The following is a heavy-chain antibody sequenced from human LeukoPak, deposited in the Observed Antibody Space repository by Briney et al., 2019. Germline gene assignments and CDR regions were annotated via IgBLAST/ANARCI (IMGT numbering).Heavy chain of an antibody. Sequence: SVRVSCKASGGTFSSYVISWVRQAPGQGLEWMGRIIPILGIANYAQKFQGRDTITADKSASTAYMELSSLRSEDTAVYYCASAKARETTTVAKGGEDYWGQGTLVTVSS. J-gene: IGHJ4*02. CDR1: GGTFSSYV. CDR2: IIPILGIA. CDR3: ASAKARETTTVAKGGEDY. V-gene: IGHV1-69*04. D-gene: IGHD4-17*01.